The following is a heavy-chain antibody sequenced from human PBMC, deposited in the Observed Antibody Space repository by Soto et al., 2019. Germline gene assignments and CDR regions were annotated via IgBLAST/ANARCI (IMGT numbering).Heavy chain of an antibody. J-gene: IGHJ4*02. CDR3: AGGIAARPLGY. V-gene: IGHV4-30-2*01. D-gene: IGHD6-6*01. CDR1: GGSISSGGYS. CDR2: IYHSGST. Sequence: QLQLQESGSGLVKPSQTLSLTCAVSGGSISSGGYSWSWIRQPPGKGLEWIGYIYHSGSTYYNPSLKSRVTISVDRSKSQVSLKLSSVTAADTAVYYCAGGIAARPLGYWGQGTLVTVSS.